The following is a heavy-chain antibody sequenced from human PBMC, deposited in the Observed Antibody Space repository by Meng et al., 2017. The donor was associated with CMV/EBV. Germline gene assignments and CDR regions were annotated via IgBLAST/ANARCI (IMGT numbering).Heavy chain of an antibody. J-gene: IGHJ4*02. V-gene: IGHV1-2*02. Sequence: VQLAPSGSEVNEPVALVKVPGKASGYTFAVYYMHWVLQAPGQELEWMGWINPNSGGTNYAQKFQGRVTMTRDTSISTAYMELSRLRSDDTAVYYCARHYDYDDYWGQGTLVTVSS. CDR1: GYTFAVYY. CDR3: ARHYDYDDY. CDR2: INPNSGGT. D-gene: IGHD3-16*01.